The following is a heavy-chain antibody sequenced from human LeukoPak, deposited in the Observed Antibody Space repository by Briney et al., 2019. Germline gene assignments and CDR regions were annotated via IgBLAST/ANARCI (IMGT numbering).Heavy chain of an antibody. D-gene: IGHD1-1*01. CDR3: AKDQRPMEPFDY. CDR2: ISGSGGST. CDR1: GFTFSSYA. J-gene: IGHJ4*02. V-gene: IGHV3-23*01. Sequence: GGSLRLSCAASGFTFSSYAMHWVRQAPGKGLEYVSAISGSGGSTYYADSVKGRFTISRDNSKNTLYLQMNSLRAEDTAVYYCAKDQRPMEPFDYWGQGTLVTVSS.